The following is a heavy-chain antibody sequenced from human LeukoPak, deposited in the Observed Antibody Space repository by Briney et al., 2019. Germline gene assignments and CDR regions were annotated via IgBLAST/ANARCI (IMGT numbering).Heavy chain of an antibody. D-gene: IGHD3-10*01. J-gene: IGHJ6*02. V-gene: IGHV4-31*03. CDR1: GGSISSDVYY. CDR3: ARDPRGYSVDV. Sequence: SETLSLTCTVSGGSISSDVYYWSWIRQDPGKGLEWIGYIYYSGITYYNPSLKSRVTISVDTSRNQFSLRVTSVTAADTAVYYCARDPRGYSVDVWGQGTTVTASS. CDR2: IYYSGIT.